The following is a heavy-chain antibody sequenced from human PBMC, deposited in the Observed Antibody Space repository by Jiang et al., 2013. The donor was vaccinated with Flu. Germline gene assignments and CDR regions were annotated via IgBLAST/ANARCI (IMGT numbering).Heavy chain of an antibody. V-gene: IGHV5-51*03. CDR1: GYTFTSYY. D-gene: IGHD4-23*01. Sequence: GAEVKKPGESLKISCKASGYTFTSYYIGWVRQMPGKGLEWMGIIYPGDSDTTYSPSFQGQVTISADKSVNTAYLQLNSLKASDTAIYYCARGRGDVVNTLQHWGRGTLVTVSS. CDR3: ARGRGDVVNTLQH. CDR2: IYPGDSDT. J-gene: IGHJ4*02.